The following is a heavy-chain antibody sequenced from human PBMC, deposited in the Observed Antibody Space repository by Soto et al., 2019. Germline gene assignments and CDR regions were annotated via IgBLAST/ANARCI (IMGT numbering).Heavy chain of an antibody. CDR1: GYTFTSYD. CDR2: MNPNSGNT. D-gene: IGHD5-12*01. V-gene: IGHV1-8*01. CDR3: ARVSGYGYFNLYAFDI. J-gene: IGHJ3*02. Sequence: ASVKVSCKASGYTFTSYDINWVRQATGQGLEWMGWMNPNSGNTGYAQKFQGRVTMTRNTSISTAYMELSSLRSEDTAVYYCARVSGYGYFNLYAFDIWGQGTMVTVSS.